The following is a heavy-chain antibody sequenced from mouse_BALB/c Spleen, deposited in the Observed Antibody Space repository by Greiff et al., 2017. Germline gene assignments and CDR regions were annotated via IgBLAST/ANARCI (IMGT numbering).Heavy chain of an antibody. CDR1: GFTFSSYT. V-gene: IGHV5-6-4*01. Sequence: EVMLVESGGGLVKPGGPLKLSCAASGFTFSSYTMSWVRQTPEKRLEWVATISSGGSYTYYPDSVKGRFTISRDNAKNTLYLQMSSLKSEDTAMYYCTRVGLYYEYFDVWGAGTTVTVSS. J-gene: IGHJ1*01. CDR2: ISSGGSYT. CDR3: TRVGLYYEYFDV. D-gene: IGHD1-1*01.